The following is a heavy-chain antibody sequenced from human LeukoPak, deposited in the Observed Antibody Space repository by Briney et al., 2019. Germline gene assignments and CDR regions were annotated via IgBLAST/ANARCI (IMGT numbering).Heavy chain of an antibody. V-gene: IGHV4-39*07. CDR1: GGSISSSSYY. Sequence: SETLSLTCTVSGGSISSSSYYWGWIRQPPGKGLEWIGSIYYSGSTYYNPSLKSRVTISVDTSKNQFSLKLSSVTAADTAVYYCARVVGATRPDYYYYYMDVWGKGTTVTVSS. D-gene: IGHD1-26*01. CDR2: IYYSGST. J-gene: IGHJ6*03. CDR3: ARVVGATRPDYYYYYMDV.